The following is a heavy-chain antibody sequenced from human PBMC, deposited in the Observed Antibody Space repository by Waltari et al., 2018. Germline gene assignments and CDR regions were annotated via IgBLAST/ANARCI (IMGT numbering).Heavy chain of an antibody. CDR1: GGSITSNRHY. J-gene: IGHJ3*01. CDR3: ATYIGASIGTAAFDV. CDR2: ISYSGAT. D-gene: IGHD3-16*01. V-gene: IGHV4-39*01. Sequence: QLHLQASGPRLVHPSYTLSVTCSVAGGSITSNRHYWACIRQPPGKGLEWTATISYSGATYNNPSLKRRVTISVDTSKNQFSLKLSSVTAADTAVYYCATYIGASIGTAAFDVWGQGTMVTVSS.